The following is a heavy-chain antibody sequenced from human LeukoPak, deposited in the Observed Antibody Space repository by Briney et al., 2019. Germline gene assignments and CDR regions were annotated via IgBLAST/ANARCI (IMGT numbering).Heavy chain of an antibody. CDR3: ARDEDGYSSGWYFFDY. Sequence: ASVKVSCKASGYTFTSYYMHWVRQAPGQGLEWMGIINPSGGSTSYAQKFQGRVTMTRDMSTSTVYMELSSLRSEDTAVYYCARDEDGYSSGWYFFDYWGQGTLVTVSS. D-gene: IGHD6-19*01. CDR1: GYTFTSYY. V-gene: IGHV1-46*01. J-gene: IGHJ4*02. CDR2: INPSGGST.